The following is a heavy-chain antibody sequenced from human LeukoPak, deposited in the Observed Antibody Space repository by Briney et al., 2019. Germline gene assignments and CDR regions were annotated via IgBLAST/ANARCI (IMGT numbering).Heavy chain of an antibody. J-gene: IGHJ3*02. Sequence: APVKVSCKASGYTFTGYYMHWVRQAPGQGLEWMGIINPSGGSTSYAQKFQGRVTMTRDTSISTAYMELSSLRSEDTAVYYCARGYYDFWSGYYKRPAFDIWGQGTMVTVSS. CDR2: INPSGGST. CDR3: ARGYYDFWSGYYKRPAFDI. V-gene: IGHV1-46*01. D-gene: IGHD3-3*01. CDR1: GYTFTGYY.